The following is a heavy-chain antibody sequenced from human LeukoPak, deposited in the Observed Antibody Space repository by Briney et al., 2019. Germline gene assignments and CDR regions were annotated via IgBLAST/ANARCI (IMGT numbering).Heavy chain of an antibody. CDR1: GGTFSSYA. V-gene: IGHV1-46*01. J-gene: IGHJ4*02. Sequence: ASVKVSCKASGGTFSSYAISWVRQAPGQGLEWMGIINPSGGSTSYAQKFQGRVTMTRDMSTSTVYMELSSLRSEDTAVYYCARGSRIAARLLFDYWGQGTLVTVSS. CDR3: ARGSRIAARLLFDY. CDR2: INPSGGST. D-gene: IGHD6-6*01.